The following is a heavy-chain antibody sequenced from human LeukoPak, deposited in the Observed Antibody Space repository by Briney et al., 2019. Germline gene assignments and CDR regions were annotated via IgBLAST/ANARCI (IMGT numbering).Heavy chain of an antibody. J-gene: IGHJ4*02. CDR2: ISSSSSTI. CDR1: GFTFSSYS. V-gene: IGHV3-48*01. Sequence: GGSLRLSCAASGFTFSSYSMNWVRQAPGKGLEWVSYISSSSSTIYYAKNSLYLQMNSLRPDDSAVYYCVKDNPLDYWGQGTLVIVSS. CDR3: VKDNPLDY. D-gene: IGHD2-15*01.